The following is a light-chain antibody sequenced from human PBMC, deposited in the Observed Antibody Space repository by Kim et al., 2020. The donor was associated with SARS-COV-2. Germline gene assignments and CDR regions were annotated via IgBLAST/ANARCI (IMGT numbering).Light chain of an antibody. J-gene: IGLJ3*02. V-gene: IGLV2-14*03. CDR2: DVS. Sequence: SITIACTGTSSDVGGYNYVSWYQQHPGKAPKHMIYDVSNRSSGISNRFSGSKSGNTASLTISGLQAEDEADYYCSSYTTSSTPWVFGGGTRLTVL. CDR3: SSYTTSSTPWV. CDR1: SSDVGGYNY.